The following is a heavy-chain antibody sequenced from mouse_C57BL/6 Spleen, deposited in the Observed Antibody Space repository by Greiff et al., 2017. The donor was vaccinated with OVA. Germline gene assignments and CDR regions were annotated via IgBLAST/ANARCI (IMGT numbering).Heavy chain of an antibody. CDR3: ARELTGDFDY. V-gene: IGHV5-17*01. J-gene: IGHJ2*01. D-gene: IGHD4-1*01. CDR1: GFTFSDYG. CDR2: ISSGSSTI. Sequence: DVKLVESGGGLVKPGGSLKLSCAASGFTFSDYGMHWVRQAPEKGLEWVAYISSGSSTIYYADTVKGRFTISRDNAKNTLFLQMTSLRSEDTAMYYCARELTGDFDYWGQGTTLTVSS.